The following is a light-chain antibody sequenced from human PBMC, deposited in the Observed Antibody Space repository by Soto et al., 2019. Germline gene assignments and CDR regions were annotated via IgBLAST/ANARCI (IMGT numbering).Light chain of an antibody. Sequence: VMTKSPANLTVSPAERATLSGRASQSVNIDLAWYQQKPGQAPRLLIYGASNRATGIPVRFSGSGSGTDFTLAISSLEPEDSAIYYCLQGSNWPRTFGQGTKVDIK. J-gene: IGKJ1*01. CDR2: GAS. V-gene: IGKV3-11*01. CDR3: LQGSNWPRT. CDR1: QSVNID.